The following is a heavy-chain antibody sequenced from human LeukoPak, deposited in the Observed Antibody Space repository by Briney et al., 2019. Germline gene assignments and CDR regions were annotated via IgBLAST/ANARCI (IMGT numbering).Heavy chain of an antibody. J-gene: IGHJ6*02. CDR3: ARADGDYVGFRGLMDV. V-gene: IGHV3-33*01. Sequence: PGGSLRLSCAASAFTFSSFGMHWVRQAPGEGLEWVAVIWYDGTNKYYADSVKGRFTISRDNSKSTLYLQMNSLRAEDTAVYYCARADGDYVGFRGLMDVWGLGTTVTVSS. D-gene: IGHD4-17*01. CDR1: AFTFSSFG. CDR2: IWYDGTNK.